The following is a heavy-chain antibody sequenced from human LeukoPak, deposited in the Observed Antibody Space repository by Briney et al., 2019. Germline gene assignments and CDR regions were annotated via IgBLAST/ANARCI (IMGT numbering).Heavy chain of an antibody. Sequence: SETLSLTCTASGGSISSYYWSWIRQPPGKGLEWIGYIYYSGSTNYNPSLKSRVTISVDTSKNQFSLKLSSVTAADTAVYYCARTARYFDYWGQGTLVTVSS. J-gene: IGHJ4*02. CDR2: IYYSGST. V-gene: IGHV4-59*01. CDR1: GGSISSYY. CDR3: ARTARYFDY.